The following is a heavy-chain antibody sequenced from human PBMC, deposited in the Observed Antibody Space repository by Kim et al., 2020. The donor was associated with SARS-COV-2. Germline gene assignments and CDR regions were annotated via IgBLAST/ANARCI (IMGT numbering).Heavy chain of an antibody. V-gene: IGHV5-51*01. J-gene: IGHJ6*02. CDR1: GYSFTSYW. Sequence: GESLKISCKGSGYSFTSYWIGWVRQMPGKGLEWMGIIYPGDSDTRYSPSFQGQVTISADKSISTAYLQWSSLKASDTAMYYCARHAMVGVVVVAATPYYYYGMDVWGQGTTVTVSS. CDR3: ARHAMVGVVVVAATPYYYYGMDV. D-gene: IGHD2-15*01. CDR2: IYPGDSDT.